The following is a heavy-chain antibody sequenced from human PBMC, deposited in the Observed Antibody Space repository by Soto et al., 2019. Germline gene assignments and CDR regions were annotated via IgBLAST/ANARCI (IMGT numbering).Heavy chain of an antibody. CDR3: AREKTGGGFDI. CDR2: IGTAGDP. D-gene: IGHD2-8*02. V-gene: IGHV3-13*05. Sequence: GGSLRLSCAASGFTFSSYSMNWVRQAPGKGLEWVSAIGTAGDPYYPGSVKGRFTISRENAKNSLYLQMNSLRAGDTAVYYCAREKTGGGFDIWGQGTMVTVSS. CDR1: GFTFSSYS. J-gene: IGHJ3*02.